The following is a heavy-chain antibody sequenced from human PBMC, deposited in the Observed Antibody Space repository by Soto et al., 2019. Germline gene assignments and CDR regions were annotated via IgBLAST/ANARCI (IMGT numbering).Heavy chain of an antibody. V-gene: IGHV5-51*01. J-gene: IGHJ4*02. CDR3: ATAFIVATPY. CDR1: GYSFTSYW. D-gene: IGHD5-12*01. CDR2: IYPGDSDT. Sequence: PGESLRICCRGSGYSFTSYWIGRVRQMPGKGLEWMGIIYPGDSDTRYSPSFQGQVTISADKSISTAYLQWSSLKASDTAMYYCATAFIVATPYWGQGTLVTVSS.